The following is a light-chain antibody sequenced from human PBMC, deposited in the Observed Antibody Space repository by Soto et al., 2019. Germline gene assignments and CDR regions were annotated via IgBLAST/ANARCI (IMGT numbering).Light chain of an antibody. CDR1: SSDVGAYIY. Sequence: ALTQPASVSGSPGQSITLSCGGTSSDVGAYIYVSWYQQFPGKAPKLILYEVNNRPSGVSNRFSGSKSDTTASLTISGLQPEDEADYYCSAYSDIDTKVFGTGTKLTVL. J-gene: IGLJ1*01. CDR3: SAYSDIDTKV. CDR2: EVN. V-gene: IGLV2-14*03.